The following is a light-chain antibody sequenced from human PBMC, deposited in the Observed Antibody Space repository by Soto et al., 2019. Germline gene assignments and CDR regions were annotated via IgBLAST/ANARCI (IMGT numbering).Light chain of an antibody. CDR2: GAS. V-gene: IGKV3-20*01. CDR3: QQYGTSLGFT. Sequence: IVLTHSPGTLSLSPGERATLSFNASQRISGSYLAWYQQKPGQAPRLLIYGASSRATDIPHRFSGSGSGTDFTLTISRLEPEDFAVYYCQQYGTSLGFTFGPGTKVDNK. J-gene: IGKJ3*01. CDR1: QRISGSY.